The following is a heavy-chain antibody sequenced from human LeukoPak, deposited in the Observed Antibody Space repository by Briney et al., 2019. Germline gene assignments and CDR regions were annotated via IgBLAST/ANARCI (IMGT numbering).Heavy chain of an antibody. CDR1: GFTFSSFA. D-gene: IGHD6-19*01. J-gene: IGHJ4*02. CDR3: AREGIAVAGRAPPDY. Sequence: GGSLRLSCAASGFTFSSFAMSWVRQAPGKGLEWVSAISSSGSSRPNSDSVKGRFTISRDNAKNSLYLQMNSLRAEDTAVYYCAREGIAVAGRAPPDYWGQGTLVTVSS. CDR2: ISSSGSSR. V-gene: IGHV3-23*01.